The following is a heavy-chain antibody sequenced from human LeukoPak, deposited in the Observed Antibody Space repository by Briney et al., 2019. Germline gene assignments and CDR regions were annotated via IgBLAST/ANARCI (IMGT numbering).Heavy chain of an antibody. J-gene: IGHJ4*02. CDR3: TTGGLYYDNSGYYSDY. D-gene: IGHD3-22*01. V-gene: IGHV3-15*01. Sequence: GGSLRLSCAASGFTFSNAWMSWVRQAPGKGLEWVGRIKRKTDGGTTDYAAPVKGRFMISRDDSKYTLYLQMNSLKTEDTAVYYCTTGGLYYDNSGYYSDYWGQGTLVTVSS. CDR2: IKRKTDGGTT. CDR1: GFTFSNAW.